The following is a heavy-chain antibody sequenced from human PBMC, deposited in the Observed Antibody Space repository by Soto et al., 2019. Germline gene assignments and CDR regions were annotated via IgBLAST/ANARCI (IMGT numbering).Heavy chain of an antibody. CDR2: ISSSSSTI. V-gene: IGHV3-48*02. Sequence: GGSVRLSCAASGFTFSSYSMNWVRQAPGKGLEWVSYISSSSSTIYYADSVKGRFTISRDNAKNSLYLQMNSLRDEDTAVYYCAKVLGYCRGGSCYAYYYYGMDVWGQGTTVT. CDR3: AKVLGYCRGGSCYAYYYYGMDV. J-gene: IGHJ6*02. D-gene: IGHD2-15*01. CDR1: GFTFSSYS.